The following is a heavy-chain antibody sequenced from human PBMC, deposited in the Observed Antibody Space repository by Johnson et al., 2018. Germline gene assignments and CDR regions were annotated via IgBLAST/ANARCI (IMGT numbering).Heavy chain of an antibody. CDR1: GYTFTNFD. D-gene: IGHD5-24*01. CDR3: VRGDGWGSNYWFFEL. Sequence: QVELVESGAEVKRPGASVTVSCKASGYTFTNFDLNWVRQAPGQGLEWVGWMSPKTGNTVYAQMLQGRVTMTRSTSLSTAHMELRGLGSEDTAVYYCVRGDGWGSNYWFFELCGRGTLVTVSS. V-gene: IGHV1-8*01. CDR2: MSPKTGNT. J-gene: IGHJ2*01.